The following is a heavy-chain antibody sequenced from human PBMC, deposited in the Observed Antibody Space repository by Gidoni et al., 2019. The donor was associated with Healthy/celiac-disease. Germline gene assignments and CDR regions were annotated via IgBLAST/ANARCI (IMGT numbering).Heavy chain of an antibody. Sequence: QVQLVESGGGVVQPGRSLRLSCAASGFTFSSYGMHWVRQAPGTGLEWVAVISYDGSNKYYADSVKGRFTISRDNSKNTLYLQMNSLRAEDTAVYYCAKAGDGYSSDYWGQGTLVTVSS. CDR1: GFTFSSYG. D-gene: IGHD4-4*01. CDR3: AKAGDGYSSDY. V-gene: IGHV3-30*18. CDR2: ISYDGSNK. J-gene: IGHJ4*02.